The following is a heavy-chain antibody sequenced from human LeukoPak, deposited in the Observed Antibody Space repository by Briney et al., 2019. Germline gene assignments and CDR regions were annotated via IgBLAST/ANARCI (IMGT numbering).Heavy chain of an antibody. CDR3: ARDSLLWFGELPQNWYFDL. Sequence: SETLSLTCTDSGGSISSYYWSWIRQPAGKGLEWIGRIYTSGSTNYNPSLKSRVTMSVDTSKNQFSLKLSSVTAADTAVYYCARDSLLWFGELPQNWYFDLWGRGTLVTVSS. V-gene: IGHV4-4*07. CDR2: IYTSGST. J-gene: IGHJ2*01. CDR1: GGSISSYY. D-gene: IGHD3-10*01.